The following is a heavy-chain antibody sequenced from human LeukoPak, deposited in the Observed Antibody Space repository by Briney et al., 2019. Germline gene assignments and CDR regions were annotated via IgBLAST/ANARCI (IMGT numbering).Heavy chain of an antibody. Sequence: PSETLSLTCTVSGGSISSGDFYWSWIRQPPEKGLEYIGYIYHSGITFYNPSLRSRVTVSIDTPKNQFSLKLSSVTAADTAVYYCARDRSTVDYYGLDVWGQGTTVIVSS. V-gene: IGHV4-30-4*01. D-gene: IGHD4-11*01. CDR1: GGSISSGDFY. J-gene: IGHJ6*02. CDR3: ARDRSTVDYYGLDV. CDR2: IYHSGIT.